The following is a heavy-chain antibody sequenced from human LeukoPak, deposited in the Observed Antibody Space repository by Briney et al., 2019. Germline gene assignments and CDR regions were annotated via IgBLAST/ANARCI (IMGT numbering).Heavy chain of an antibody. CDR1: GFTFSNAW. Sequence: GGSLRLSCAASGFTFSNAWMSWVRQATGKGLEWVGRIKSNTDGGTTDYAAPVKGRFTISRDDSKNTLYLQMNSLKTEDTAVYYCTTDLQYSSGWLQIDYWGQGTLVPVSS. CDR2: IKSNTDGGTT. CDR3: TTDLQYSSGWLQIDY. J-gene: IGHJ4*02. V-gene: IGHV3-15*01. D-gene: IGHD6-19*01.